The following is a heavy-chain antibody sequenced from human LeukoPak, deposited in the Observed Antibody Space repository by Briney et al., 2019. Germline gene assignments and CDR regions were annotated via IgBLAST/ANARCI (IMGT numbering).Heavy chain of an antibody. J-gene: IGHJ4*02. Sequence: PSETLSLTCTVSGGSINNYYWSWIRQPPGKGLEWIGYVHYNGRTNSNPSLKSRVTMSVDTSKNQFSLKVTSVTAADTAVYYCARGGSGEGYWGQGTLVTVSS. CDR1: GGSINNYY. D-gene: IGHD3-10*01. CDR2: VHYNGRT. CDR3: ARGGSGEGY. V-gene: IGHV4-59*12.